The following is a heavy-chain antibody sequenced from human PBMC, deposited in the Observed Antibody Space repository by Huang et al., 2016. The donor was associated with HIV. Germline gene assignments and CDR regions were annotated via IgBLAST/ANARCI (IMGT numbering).Heavy chain of an antibody. CDR3: ARDWSFGSSTSPAD. D-gene: IGHD6-6*01. CDR2: INPKRGGT. V-gene: IGHV1-2*02. Sequence: QVQLVQSGAEVKNPGASVRVSCKASGYTFTDSNIHWVRQAPGQGLGGVGWINPKRGGTIYAQRFQGRITMTRDTTISTVHMDLRRIQSDDTAVYFCARDWSFGSSTSPADWGQGTLVTVSS. CDR1: GYTFTDSN. J-gene: IGHJ4*02.